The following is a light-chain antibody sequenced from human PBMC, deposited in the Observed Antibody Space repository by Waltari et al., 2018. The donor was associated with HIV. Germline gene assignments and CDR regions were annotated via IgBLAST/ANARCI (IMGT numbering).Light chain of an antibody. J-gene: IGKJ1*01. CDR2: WAS. CDR1: PSVLYNSNNKNY. V-gene: IGKV4-1*01. Sequence: DIVMTQSPDSLAVSLGERATINCKSSPSVLYNSNNKNYLAWYQQKPGQPPKLLIYWASTRESGVPDRFSGSGSGTDFTLTISSLQTEDVAVYYCQQYYDTPWTFGQGTKVEIK. CDR3: QQYYDTPWT.